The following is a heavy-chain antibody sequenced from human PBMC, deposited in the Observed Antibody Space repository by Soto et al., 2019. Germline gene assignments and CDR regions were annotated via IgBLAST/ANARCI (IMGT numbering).Heavy chain of an antibody. V-gene: IGHV4-31*03. CDR3: ARGGRRSPGMDV. Sequence: QVQLQESGPGLVKPSQTLSLTCTVSGGSISSGGYYWSWLRQHPGKGLEWIGYIYYSGSTYYNPSLKSRVTISVDTSKNHFSLKLSSVTAADTAVYYCARGGRRSPGMDVWGQGTTVTVSS. J-gene: IGHJ6*02. CDR2: IYYSGST. CDR1: GGSISSGGYY.